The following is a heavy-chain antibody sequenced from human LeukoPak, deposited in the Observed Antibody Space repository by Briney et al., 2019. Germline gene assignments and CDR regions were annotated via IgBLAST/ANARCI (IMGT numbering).Heavy chain of an antibody. CDR3: AKVTYGSGTYGAFDY. D-gene: IGHD3-10*01. CDR2: ISGSGDNT. V-gene: IGHV3-23*01. CDR1: GFTFSSHG. Sequence: PGGSLRLSCAASGFTFSSHGMNWVRQAPGKGLEWVSGISGSGDNTYYADSVKGRFTISRDNSKNTLYLQMSSLRAEDTAVYYCAKVTYGSGTYGAFDYWGQGTLVTVSS. J-gene: IGHJ4*02.